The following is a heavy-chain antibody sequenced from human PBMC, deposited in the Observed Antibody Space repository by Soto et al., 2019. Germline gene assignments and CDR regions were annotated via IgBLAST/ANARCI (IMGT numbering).Heavy chain of an antibody. CDR2: IFPGESDS. CDR1: GYSFSRYK. V-gene: IGHV5-51*01. D-gene: IGHD3-9*01. Sequence: GASLTISCKGSGYSFSRYKIAWVRQMPGKGLEWMGIIFPGESDSRYSPSFQGQVTISADKSANTAYLQWSSLKASDTAMYYCARHATYYDILSGYYFDYWGQGTLVTVYS. CDR3: ARHATYYDILSGYYFDY. J-gene: IGHJ4*02.